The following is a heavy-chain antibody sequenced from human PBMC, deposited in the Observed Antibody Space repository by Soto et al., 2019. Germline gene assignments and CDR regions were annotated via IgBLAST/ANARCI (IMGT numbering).Heavy chain of an antibody. D-gene: IGHD4-17*01. CDR3: AKGVHYGEYESYYLDY. Sequence: GGSLRLSCAASGFTFSSYAMSWVRQAPGKGLEWVSAISGSGGITYYADSVKGRFTISRDNSKNTLSLQMNSLRAEDTAVYYCAKGVHYGEYESYYLDYWGQGTLVTVSS. CDR1: GFTFSSYA. V-gene: IGHV3-23*01. J-gene: IGHJ4*02. CDR2: ISGSGGIT.